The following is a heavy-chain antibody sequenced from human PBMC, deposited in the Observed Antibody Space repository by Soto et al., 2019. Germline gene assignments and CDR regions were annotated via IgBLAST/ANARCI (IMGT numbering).Heavy chain of an antibody. CDR2: ITDNGSNK. CDR3: ARDPGVVVAAINYYFDY. V-gene: IGHV3-30-3*01. CDR1: GFTFSSYA. J-gene: IGHJ4*02. Sequence: GGSLRLSCAASGFTFSSYAMSWVRQAPGKGLEWVSVITDNGSNKYYADSVKGRFTISRDNSKNTLYLQMNSLRAEDTAVYYCARDPGVVVAAINYYFDYWGQGTLVTVSS. D-gene: IGHD2-15*01.